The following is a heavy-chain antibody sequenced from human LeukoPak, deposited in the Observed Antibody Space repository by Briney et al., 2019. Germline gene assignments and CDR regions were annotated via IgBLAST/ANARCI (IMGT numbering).Heavy chain of an antibody. CDR2: ISYDGSNK. CDR1: GFTFSSYG. CDR3: ARVFDY. V-gene: IGHV3-30*03. J-gene: IGHJ4*02. Sequence: GGSLRLSCAASGFTFSSYGMHWVRQAPGKGLEWVAVISYDGSNKYYADSVKGRFTISRDNSKNTLYLQMNSLRDEDTAVYYCARVFDYWGQGTLVAVSS.